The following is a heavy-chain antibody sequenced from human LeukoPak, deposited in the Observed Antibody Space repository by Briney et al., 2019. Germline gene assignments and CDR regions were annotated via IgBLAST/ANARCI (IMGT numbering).Heavy chain of an antibody. CDR2: MNPHSESV. CDR3: ARGYSSSWYRENWFDP. V-gene: IGHV1-8*01. J-gene: IGHJ5*02. D-gene: IGHD6-13*01. Sequence: WASVKVSCKASGYTFTSSDISWVRQATGQGLGWMGWMNPHSESVGYAQKFQGRVIMTWDTSISTAYMELSSLRSEDTAVYYCARGYSSSWYRENWFDPWGQGTLVTVSS. CDR1: GYTFTSSD.